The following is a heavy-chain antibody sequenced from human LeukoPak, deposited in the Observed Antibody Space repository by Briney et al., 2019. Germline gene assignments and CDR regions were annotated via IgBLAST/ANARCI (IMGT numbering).Heavy chain of an antibody. CDR1: GFTFTNYA. CDR2: VSYDGTDT. V-gene: IGHV3-30-3*02. Sequence: GGSLRLSCAASGFTFTNYAMNWVRQAPGKGLEWVATVSYDGTDTSYADSVKGRFTISRDNSKNTLYLQMNSLRAEDTAVYYCAKTFYGSGTNDAFDIWGQGTMVTVSS. D-gene: IGHD3-10*01. CDR3: AKTFYGSGTNDAFDI. J-gene: IGHJ3*02.